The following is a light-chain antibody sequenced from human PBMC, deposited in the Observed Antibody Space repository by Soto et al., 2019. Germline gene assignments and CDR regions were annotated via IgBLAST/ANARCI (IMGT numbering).Light chain of an antibody. Sequence: GDRVTITCQASQDISNYLNWYQQKPGKAPKLLIYDASNLETGVPSRFSGSGSGTDFTFTISSLQPEDIATYYWQQYDNLPTFGQGTKLEIK. CDR2: DAS. CDR1: QDISNY. J-gene: IGKJ2*01. CDR3: QQYDNLPT. V-gene: IGKV1-33*01.